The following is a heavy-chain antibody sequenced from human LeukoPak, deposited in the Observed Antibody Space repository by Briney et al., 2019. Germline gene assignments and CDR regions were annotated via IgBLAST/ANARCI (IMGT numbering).Heavy chain of an antibody. CDR3: ARDLVTVTKGFDI. CDR2: ISYIGST. V-gene: IGHV4-59*11. D-gene: IGHD4-17*01. CDR1: DDSFSSHY. Sequence: SETLSLTCAVSDDSFSSHYWTWIRQPPGKGLEWIGYISYIGSTNYNPSLKSRVTISIDTSENQFSLKLTSVTAADTAVYYCARDLVTVTKGFDIWGQGTVVSVSS. J-gene: IGHJ3*02.